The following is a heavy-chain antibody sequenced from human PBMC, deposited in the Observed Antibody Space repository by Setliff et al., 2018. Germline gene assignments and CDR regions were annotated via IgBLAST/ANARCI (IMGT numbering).Heavy chain of an antibody. D-gene: IGHD3-22*01. CDR2: IRQDGSEK. V-gene: IGHV3-7*03. Sequence: GGSLRLSCAASGFTFSSYCMSWVRQAPGKGLEWVANIRQDGSEKYYVDSAKGRFTISRDNAKNSLYLQMNSLRAEDTAVYYCARAHRYFSDTSGYFYDQGRSAFDVWGQGTMVTVSS. CDR3: ARAHRYFSDTSGYFYDQGRSAFDV. J-gene: IGHJ3*01. CDR1: GFTFSSYC.